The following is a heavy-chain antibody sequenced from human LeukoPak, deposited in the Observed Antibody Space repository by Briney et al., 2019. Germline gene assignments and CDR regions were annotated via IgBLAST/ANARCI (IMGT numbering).Heavy chain of an antibody. CDR2: IIPIFGTA. D-gene: IGHD3-10*01. V-gene: IGHV1-69*05. J-gene: IGHJ5*02. Sequence: SVNLSCKASAGTFSSYAISWVRQAAGQGLEWMGGIIPIFGTANYAQKFQGRVTITTDESTSTAYMELSSLRSEDTAVYYCATERVVRGVIIKRWFDPWGQGTLVTVSS. CDR3: ATERVVRGVIIKRWFDP. CDR1: AGTFSSYA.